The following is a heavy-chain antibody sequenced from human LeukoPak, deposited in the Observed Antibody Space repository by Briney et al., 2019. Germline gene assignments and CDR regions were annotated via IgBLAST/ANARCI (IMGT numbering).Heavy chain of an antibody. D-gene: IGHD5-18*01. CDR2: ISGNGRST. CDR3: AKRGYSSGPDYFDY. CDR1: GFSFDNYA. V-gene: IGHV3-23*01. J-gene: IGHJ4*02. Sequence: GASLRLSCAASGFSFDNYAMSWIRQAPGKGLEWVSAISGNGRSTSYLDSVKGRFTISRDDSKNTLYLQINSLGAEDTAIYYCAKRGYSSGPDYFDYWGQGTPVTVSS.